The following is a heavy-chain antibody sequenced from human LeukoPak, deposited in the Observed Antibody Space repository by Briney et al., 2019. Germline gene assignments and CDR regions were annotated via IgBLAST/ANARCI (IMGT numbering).Heavy chain of an antibody. V-gene: IGHV1-8*01. CDR1: GYTFTSYD. CDR3: ARWAAAATWYFDL. CDR2: MNPNSGNT. J-gene: IGHJ2*01. Sequence: ASVKVSCKASGYTFTSYDINWVRQATRQGHEWMGWMNPNSGNTDYAQEFQGRVTMTRNTSISTAYMELSSLRSEDTAVYYCARWAAAATWYFDLWGRGTLVTVSS. D-gene: IGHD6-13*01.